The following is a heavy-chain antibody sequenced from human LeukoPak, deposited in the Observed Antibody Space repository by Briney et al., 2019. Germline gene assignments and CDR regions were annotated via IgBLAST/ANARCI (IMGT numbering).Heavy chain of an antibody. Sequence: GGSLRLSCAASGFTFSSYSMNWVRQAPGKGLEWVSSISSSSSYIYYADSVKGRFTISRDNAKNSLYLQINSLRAEDTAVYYCARPQAFGELSKGAFDIWGQGTMVIVSS. CDR3: ARPQAFGELSKGAFDI. D-gene: IGHD3-10*01. V-gene: IGHV3-21*01. CDR2: ISSSSSYI. J-gene: IGHJ3*02. CDR1: GFTFSSYS.